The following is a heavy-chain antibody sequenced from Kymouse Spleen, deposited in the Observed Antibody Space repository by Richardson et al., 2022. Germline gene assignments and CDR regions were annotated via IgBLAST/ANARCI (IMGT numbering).Heavy chain of an antibody. CDR2: INSDGSST. CDR1: GFTFSSYW. D-gene: IGHD1-1*01. V-gene: IGHV3-74*01. CDR3: ARDRATEYYYYGMDV. Sequence: EVQLVESGGGLVQPGGSLRLSCAASGFTFSSYWMHWVRQAPGKGLVWVSRINSDGSSTSYADSVKGRFTISRDNAKNTLYLQMNSLRAEDTAVYYCARDRATEYYYYGMDVWGQGTTVTVSS. J-gene: IGHJ6*02.